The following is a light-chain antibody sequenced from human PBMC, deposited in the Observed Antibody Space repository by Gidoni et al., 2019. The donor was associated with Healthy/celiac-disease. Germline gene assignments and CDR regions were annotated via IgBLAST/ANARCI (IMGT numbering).Light chain of an antibody. CDR2: GAS. CDR3: QQYGSSTWT. Sequence: EIVLTQYPGTLSLSPGERATLSCRASQSVSSSYLAWYQQKPGQAPRRLIYGASSRATGIPDRCSGSGSGTDFTLTISRLEAEDFAVYYCQQYGSSTWTFGQXTKVEIK. V-gene: IGKV3-20*01. J-gene: IGKJ1*01. CDR1: QSVSSSY.